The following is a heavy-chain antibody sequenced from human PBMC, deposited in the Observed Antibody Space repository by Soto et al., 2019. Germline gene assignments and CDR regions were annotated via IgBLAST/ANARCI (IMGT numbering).Heavy chain of an antibody. CDR2: ISSSSSYI. Sequence: EVQLVESGGGLVKPGGSPRLSCAASGFTFSSYSMNWVRQAPGKGLEWVSSISSSSSYIYYADSVKGRFTISRDNAKNSLYLQMKSLRAKDTAGYYCASQDIVVVPAAMQDYWGQGTLVTVSS. CDR1: GFTFSSYS. J-gene: IGHJ4*02. D-gene: IGHD2-2*01. V-gene: IGHV3-21*01. CDR3: ASQDIVVVPAAMQDY.